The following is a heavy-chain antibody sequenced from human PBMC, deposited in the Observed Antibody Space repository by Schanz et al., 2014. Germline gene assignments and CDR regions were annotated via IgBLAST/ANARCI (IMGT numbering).Heavy chain of an antibody. CDR2: MSYDGSNK. Sequence: VQLVESGGGLVQPGRSLRLSCAASGFTFSSYAMHWVRQAPGKGLEWVAVMSYDGSNKYYADSVKGRFTISRDNSQNTLYLQMNTLRTEDTAVYYCARDLTVDTGYVVHYYYYGMDVWGQGTTVTVSS. D-gene: IGHD5-12*01. CDR3: ARDLTVDTGYVVHYYYYGMDV. CDR1: GFTFSSYA. V-gene: IGHV3-30-3*01. J-gene: IGHJ6*02.